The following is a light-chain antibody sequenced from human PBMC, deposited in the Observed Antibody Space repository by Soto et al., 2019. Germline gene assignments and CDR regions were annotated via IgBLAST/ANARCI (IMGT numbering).Light chain of an antibody. CDR1: RSVSSY. V-gene: IGKV3-11*01. CDR2: DAS. J-gene: IGKJ5*01. Sequence: EIVLTQPPATQSLSPGERATLSCRASRSVSSYLAWYQQKPGQAPRLLIYDASNRATGIPARFSGSGSGTDFTLTVSRLEPEDFAVYYCQQRNSWPPTFTFGQGTRLEIK. CDR3: QQRNSWPPTFT.